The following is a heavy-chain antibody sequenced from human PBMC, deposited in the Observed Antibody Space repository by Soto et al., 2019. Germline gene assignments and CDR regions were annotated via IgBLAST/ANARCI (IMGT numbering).Heavy chain of an antibody. V-gene: IGHV3-53*01. D-gene: IGHD3-10*01. J-gene: IGHJ6*02. CDR2: IYSGGST. CDR3: ARVPHGSGSFDYGMDV. Sequence: PGGSLRLSCAASGFTVSSNYMSWVRQAPGKGLEWVSVIYSGGSTYYADSVKGRFTISRDNSKNTLYLQMNSLRAEDTAVYYCARVPHGSGSFDYGMDVWGQGTTVTVSS. CDR1: GFTVSSNY.